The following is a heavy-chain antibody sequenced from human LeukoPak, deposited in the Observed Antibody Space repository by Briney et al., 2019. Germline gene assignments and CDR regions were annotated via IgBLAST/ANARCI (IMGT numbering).Heavy chain of an antibody. CDR2: IHYSGST. J-gene: IGHJ5*02. CDR1: SGSISPYY. D-gene: IGHD4-23*01. V-gene: IGHV4-59*01. CDR3: ARVGTTIVTNWFDP. Sequence: SETLSLTCTVSSGSISPYYWSWIRQPPGKGLEWIGYIHYSGSTNYNPSVKSRVTISADTSKNQISLKLSSVTAADTAVYYCARVGTTIVTNWFDPWGQGTLVTVSS.